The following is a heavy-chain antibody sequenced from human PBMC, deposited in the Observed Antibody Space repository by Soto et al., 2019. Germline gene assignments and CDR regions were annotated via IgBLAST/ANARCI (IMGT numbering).Heavy chain of an antibody. V-gene: IGHV6-1*01. CDR1: GDSVSSNSAA. D-gene: IGHD6-13*01. CDR3: SRAVYSSSWYNFDY. Sequence: SQTLSLTCAISGDSVSSNSAAWNWIRQSPSRGLEWLGRTYYRSKWYKDYAVSVKSRININPHTSKNQFSLQLNSVTPEDTAVYYCSRAVYSSSWYNFDYWGQGTLVTVSS. J-gene: IGHJ4*02. CDR2: TYYRSKWYK.